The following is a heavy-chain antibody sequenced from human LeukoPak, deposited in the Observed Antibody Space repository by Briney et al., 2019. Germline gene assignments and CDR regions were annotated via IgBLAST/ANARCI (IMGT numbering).Heavy chain of an antibody. CDR1: GFTFSIHG. D-gene: IGHD3-10*01. CDR3: ARVGRGLYSMDV. Sequence: GGSLRLSCAASGFTFSIHGMNWVRQTPGKGLEWVSYIINSGGTIYYADSVQGRFTISRDNAKNSLYLQMNSLRDEDAAVYYCARVGRGLYSMDVWGQGTTVTVSS. CDR2: IINSGGTI. V-gene: IGHV3-48*02. J-gene: IGHJ6*02.